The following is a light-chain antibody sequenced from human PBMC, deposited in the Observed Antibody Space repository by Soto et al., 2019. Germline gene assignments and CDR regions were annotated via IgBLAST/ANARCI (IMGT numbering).Light chain of an antibody. CDR1: QRVRTN. CDR2: YAS. Sequence: EILMTQSPATPSVSPGERVTFSCRPSQRVRTNIAWYRHKPGQAPRLLISYASTGASGLPARFSGSGSGTEFTLTINGLQSEDFAVYYCQQYHTWPVTFGGGTKVDIK. CDR3: QQYHTWPVT. V-gene: IGKV3-15*01. J-gene: IGKJ4*01.